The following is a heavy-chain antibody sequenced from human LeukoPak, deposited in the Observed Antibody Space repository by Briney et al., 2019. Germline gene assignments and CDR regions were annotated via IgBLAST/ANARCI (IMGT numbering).Heavy chain of an antibody. D-gene: IGHD3-22*01. CDR1: GGSISSGDYY. J-gene: IGHJ5*02. V-gene: IGHV4-61*02. CDR3: ARGVDDSSGSGWFDP. CDR2: IYTSGST. Sequence: SETLSLTCTVSGGSISSGDYYWSWIRQPAGKGLEWIGRIYTSGSTNYNPSLKSRVTMSVDTSKNQFSLKLSSVTAADTAVYYCARGVDDSSGSGWFDPWGQGTLVTVSS.